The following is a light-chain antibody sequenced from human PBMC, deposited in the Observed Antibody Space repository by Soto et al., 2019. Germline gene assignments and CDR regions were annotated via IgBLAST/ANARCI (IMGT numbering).Light chain of an antibody. CDR1: SSDVGGYNY. CDR3: SSSTSRSTPRYV. J-gene: IGLJ1*01. CDR2: EAS. Sequence: QSALTQPAYVSGSPGQSITISCTGTSSDVGGYNYFFWSQQHPGKAPNLMIYEASNRHSGVYNSFFGFRSGTTASLTISGLHADDEADYYCSSSTSRSTPRYVFGTGTQVTVL. V-gene: IGLV2-14*01.